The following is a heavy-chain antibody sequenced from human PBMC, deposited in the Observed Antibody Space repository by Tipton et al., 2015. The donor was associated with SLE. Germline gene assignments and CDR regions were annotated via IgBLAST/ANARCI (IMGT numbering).Heavy chain of an antibody. CDR1: NGSINTNY. CDR3: ARTEVRGVIAMDV. V-gene: IGHV4-59*08. D-gene: IGHD3-10*01. Sequence: TPSLTCAVSNGSINTNYWSLIRQPPGKGLEWSGYIFYTGTTNYNPSLKSRVTISVDTSKNQFSLKLTSVTAADTAVYYCARTEVRGVIAMDVWGKGTTVTVSS. CDR2: IFYTGTT. J-gene: IGHJ6*03.